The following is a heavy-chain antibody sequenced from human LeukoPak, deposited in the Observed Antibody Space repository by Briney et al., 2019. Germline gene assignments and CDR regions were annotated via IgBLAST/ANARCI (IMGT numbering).Heavy chain of an antibody. CDR1: GGSISSYY. CDR3: ARGYCSSTSCSDFDY. V-gene: IGHV4-59*01. CDR2: IYYSGST. Sequence: SETLSLTCTDSGGSISSYYWSWIRQPPGKGVEWIGYIYYSGSTNYNPSLKSRVTISVDTSKNQFSLKLSSVTAADTAVYYCARGYCSSTSCSDFDYWGQGTLVTVSS. J-gene: IGHJ4*02. D-gene: IGHD2-2*01.